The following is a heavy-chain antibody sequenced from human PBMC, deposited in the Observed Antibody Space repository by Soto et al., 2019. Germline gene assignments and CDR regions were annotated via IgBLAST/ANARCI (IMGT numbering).Heavy chain of an antibody. CDR3: ARDLRGYASGSD. D-gene: IGHD3-10*01. J-gene: IGHJ4*02. Sequence: QVQVVESGGGLVKPGGSLRLSCTASGFSFSDYYMSWLRQAPGKGPEWISYISGGGLDTNYVDSVKGRFTISRDNAKNSLFLQMTSLRAEDTAVYYCARDLRGYASGSDWGQGTVVTVSS. CDR1: GFSFSDYY. CDR2: ISGGGLDT. V-gene: IGHV3-11*05.